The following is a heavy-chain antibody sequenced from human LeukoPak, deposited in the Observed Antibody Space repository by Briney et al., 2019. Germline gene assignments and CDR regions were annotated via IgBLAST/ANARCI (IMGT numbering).Heavy chain of an antibody. CDR2: ISGSGGST. J-gene: IGHJ4*02. Sequence: GGSLRLSCAASGFTFSSYAMSWVRQAPGKGLEWVSAISGSGGSTYYADSVKGRFTISRDNSKNSLYLQMNSLRAEDTAVYYCARLGAARPDFDYWGQGTLVTVSS. CDR3: ARLGAARPDFDY. V-gene: IGHV3-23*01. CDR1: GFTFSSYA. D-gene: IGHD6-6*01.